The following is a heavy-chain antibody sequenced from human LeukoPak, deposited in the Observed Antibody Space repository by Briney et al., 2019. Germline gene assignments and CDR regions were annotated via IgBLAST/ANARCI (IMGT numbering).Heavy chain of an antibody. CDR3: ARGGWSLDY. CDR2: INHSGST. J-gene: IGHJ4*02. D-gene: IGHD6-19*01. Sequence: SETLSLTCTVSGGSISSYYWSWIRQPPGKGLEWIGEINHSGSTNYNPSLKSRVTISVDTSKNQFSLKLSSVTAADTAVYYCARGGWSLDYWGQGTLVTVSS. CDR1: GGSISSYY. V-gene: IGHV4-34*01.